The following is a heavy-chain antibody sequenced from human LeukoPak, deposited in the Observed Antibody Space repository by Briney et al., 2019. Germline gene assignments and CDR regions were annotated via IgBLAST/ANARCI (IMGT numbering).Heavy chain of an antibody. D-gene: IGHD3-22*01. V-gene: IGHV4-31*03. CDR1: GGSISSGGYY. Sequence: SETLSLTCTVSGGSISSGGYYWSWIRQHPGKGLEWIGYIYYSGSTYYNPSLKSRVTISLDTSKIHFSLKLSSVTAADTAVYYCARYSYDSSGYRPDWYLDLWGRGTLVTVSS. CDR2: IYYSGST. CDR3: ARYSYDSSGYRPDWYLDL. J-gene: IGHJ2*01.